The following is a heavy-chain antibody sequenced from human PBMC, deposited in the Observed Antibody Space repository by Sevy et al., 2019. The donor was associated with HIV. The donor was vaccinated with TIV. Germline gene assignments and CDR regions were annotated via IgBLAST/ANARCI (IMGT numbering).Heavy chain of an antibody. CDR2: IWSDGAYQ. J-gene: IGHJ4*02. CDR3: ARGRYYYDNAAYYALDS. CDR1: GFTFSNYA. D-gene: IGHD3-22*01. Sequence: GGSLRLSCAATGFTFSNYAMHWVRQAPGKGMEWVAIIWSDGAYQYHGDSVKGRFPISRDNSKNTLYLQMNNVRVEDTTMYYCARGRYYYDNAAYYALDSWGQGTLVTVSS. V-gene: IGHV3-33*01.